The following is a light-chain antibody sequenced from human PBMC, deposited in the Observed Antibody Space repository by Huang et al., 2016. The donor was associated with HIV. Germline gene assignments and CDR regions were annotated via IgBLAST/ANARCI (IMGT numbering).Light chain of an antibody. V-gene: IGKV3-11*01. CDR3: QQRTSWPLT. CDR2: DAS. CDR1: QNVNNY. Sequence: EIVLTQSPGTLSLSPGETATLSCRASQNVNNYLAWYHQRPGQAPRLFIYDASHRATGIPARFSGSTSGTDFTLTIRGLKPEDSGIYYCQQRTSWPLTFGGGTTVEIK. J-gene: IGKJ4*01.